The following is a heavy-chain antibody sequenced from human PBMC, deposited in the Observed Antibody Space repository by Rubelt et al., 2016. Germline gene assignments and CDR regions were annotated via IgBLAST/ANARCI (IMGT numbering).Heavy chain of an antibody. Sequence: EVQLVESGGGLVQSGGSLRLSCAASGFIFSSYSMNWVRQAPGKGLEWVSSISSSSSYIYYADSVKGRFTISRDNAKNSLYLQMNSLRADDTAVYYCATTLHDFGEYDAVNWGQGTLVTVSS. CDR1: GFIFSSYS. J-gene: IGHJ4*02. D-gene: IGHD4-17*01. V-gene: IGHV3-21*01. CDR3: ATTLHDFGEYDAVN. CDR2: ISSSSSYI.